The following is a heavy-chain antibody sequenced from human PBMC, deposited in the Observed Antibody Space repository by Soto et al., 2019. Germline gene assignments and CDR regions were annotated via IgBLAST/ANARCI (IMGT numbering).Heavy chain of an antibody. CDR1: GFTVSTNY. CDR2: IGTAGDT. CDR3: ARASRGLIGYYYYYYGMDV. Sequence: PGGSLRLSCAASGFTVSTNYMTWVRQATGKGLEWVSAIGTAGDTYYPGSVKGRFTISRENAKNSLYLQMNSLRAGDTAVYYCARASRGLIGYYYYYYGMDVWGQGTTVTVSS. V-gene: IGHV3-13*01. D-gene: IGHD3-22*01. J-gene: IGHJ6*02.